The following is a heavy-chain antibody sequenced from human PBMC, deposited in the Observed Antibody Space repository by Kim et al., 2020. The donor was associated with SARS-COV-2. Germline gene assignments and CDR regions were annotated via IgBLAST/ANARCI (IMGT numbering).Heavy chain of an antibody. V-gene: IGHV4-39*01. D-gene: IGHD1-26*01. Sequence: YYNPSLKSRVTISVDTSKNQFSLKLSSVTAADTAVYYCARGAWELQDFDYWGQGTLVTVSS. J-gene: IGHJ4*02. CDR3: ARGAWELQDFDY.